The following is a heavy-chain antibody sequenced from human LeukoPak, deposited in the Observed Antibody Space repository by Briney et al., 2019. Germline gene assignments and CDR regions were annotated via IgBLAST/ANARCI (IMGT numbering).Heavy chain of an antibody. Sequence: SQTLSLTCTVSGGSISSRSYYWGWIRQPPGKGLEGIGCIYYSGSTNYNPSLKSRVTISVDTSKNQFSLKLSSVAAADTAVYYCARDGGIAAAGTGWDYYDGMDVWGQGTTVTVSS. CDR3: ARDGGIAAAGTGWDYYDGMDV. CDR2: IYYSGST. CDR1: GGSISSRSYY. D-gene: IGHD6-13*01. V-gene: IGHV4-61*01. J-gene: IGHJ6*02.